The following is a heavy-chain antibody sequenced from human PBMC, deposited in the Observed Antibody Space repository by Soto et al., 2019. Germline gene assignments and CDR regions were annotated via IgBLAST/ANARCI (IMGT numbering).Heavy chain of an antibody. CDR2: IYYSGST. Sequence: SETLSLTCAFSGGSIISYYWSWIRQPPGKGLEWIGYIYYSGSTNYNPSLKSRVTISVDRSKNQFSLKLSSVTAADTAVYYCARRYGGNFDYWGQGTLVTVSS. J-gene: IGHJ4*02. V-gene: IGHV4-59*01. D-gene: IGHD1-26*01. CDR1: GGSIISYY. CDR3: ARRYGGNFDY.